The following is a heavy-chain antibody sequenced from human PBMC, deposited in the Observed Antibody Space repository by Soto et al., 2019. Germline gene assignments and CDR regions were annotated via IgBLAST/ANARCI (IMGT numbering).Heavy chain of an antibody. V-gene: IGHV4-59*01. J-gene: IGHJ4*02. CDR1: GGSISSYY. CDR2: IYYSGST. D-gene: IGHD4-17*01. CDR3: ARGSMTTVDYFDY. Sequence: PSETLSLTCTVSGGSISSYYWSWIRQPPGKGLEWIGYIYYSGSTNYNPSLKSRVTISVDTSKNQFSLKLSSVTAADTAVYYCARGSMTTVDYFDYWGQGTLVTVSS.